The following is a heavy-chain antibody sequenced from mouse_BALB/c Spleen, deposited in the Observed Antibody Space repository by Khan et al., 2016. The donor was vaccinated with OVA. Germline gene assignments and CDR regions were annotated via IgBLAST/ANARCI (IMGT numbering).Heavy chain of an antibody. CDR1: GYSITSDYT. Sequence: EVQLVESGPGLVKPSQSLSLTCTVTGYSITSDYTWNWIRQFPGNKLEWMGYISYSGNTKNNPSLKSRISITRDTSKNQFFLQLNFVTIEDTATYYCARIQGGDFDYWGQGTTLTVSS. CDR2: ISYSGNT. D-gene: IGHD3-2*02. V-gene: IGHV3-2*02. CDR3: ARIQGGDFDY. J-gene: IGHJ2*01.